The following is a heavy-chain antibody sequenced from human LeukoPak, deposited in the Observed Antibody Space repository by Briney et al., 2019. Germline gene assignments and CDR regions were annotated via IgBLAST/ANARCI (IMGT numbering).Heavy chain of an antibody. CDR1: GFTFSSYW. CDR3: AGEILYYDSSGYYGAFDI. J-gene: IGHJ3*02. D-gene: IGHD3-22*01. CDR2: IKQDGSEK. V-gene: IGHV3-7*03. Sequence: GGSLRLSCAASGFTFSSYWMSWVRQAPGKGLEWVANIKQDGSEKYYVDSVKGRFTISRDNAKNSLYLQMNSLRAEDTAVYYCAGEILYYDSSGYYGAFDIWGQGTMVTVSS.